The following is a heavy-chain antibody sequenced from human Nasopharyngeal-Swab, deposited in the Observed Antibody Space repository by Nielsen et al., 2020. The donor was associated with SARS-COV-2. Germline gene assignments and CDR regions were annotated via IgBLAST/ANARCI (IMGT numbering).Heavy chain of an antibody. CDR2: IYYSGST. CDR1: GGSISSYY. J-gene: IGHJ5*02. V-gene: IGHV4-39*07. D-gene: IGHD2-15*01. CDR3: ARAGVVVVAATHWFDP. Sequence: SETLSLTCTVSGGSISSYYWGWTRQPPGKGLEWIGSIYYSGSTYYNPSLKSRVTISVDTSKNQFSLKLSSVTAADTAVYYCARAGVVVVAATHWFDPWGQGTLVTVSS.